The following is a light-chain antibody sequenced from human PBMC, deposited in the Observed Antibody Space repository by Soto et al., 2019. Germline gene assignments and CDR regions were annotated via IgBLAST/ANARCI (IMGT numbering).Light chain of an antibody. CDR2: DVS. Sequence: QSALTQPASVSVSPVQSITISCPGTSSDVGGYNYVSWYQQHPGKAPKLMIYDVSNRPSGVSNRFSGAKSGNTASLTISGLQAEDDADYYCSSYTSSSTLYVFGTGTKLTV. CDR3: SSYTSSSTLYV. J-gene: IGLJ1*01. CDR1: SSDVGGYNY. V-gene: IGLV2-14*01.